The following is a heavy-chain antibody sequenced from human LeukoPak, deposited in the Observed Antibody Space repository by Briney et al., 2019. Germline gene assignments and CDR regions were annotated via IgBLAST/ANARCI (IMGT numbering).Heavy chain of an antibody. CDR3: ARGRVAYYYGSGSYYNRYYFDY. J-gene: IGHJ4*02. D-gene: IGHD3-10*01. CDR1: GGSFSGYY. V-gene: IGHV4-34*01. Sequence: SETLSLTCAVYGGSFSGYYWSWIRQPPGKGLEWIGEINHSGSTNYNPSLKSRVTISVDTPKNQFSLKLSSVTAADTAVYYCARGRVAYYYGSGSYYNRYYFDYWGQGTLVTVSS. CDR2: INHSGST.